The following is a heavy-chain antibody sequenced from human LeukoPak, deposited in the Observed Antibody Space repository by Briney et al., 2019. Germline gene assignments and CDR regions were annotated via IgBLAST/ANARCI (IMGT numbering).Heavy chain of an antibody. Sequence: ASVKVSCKASGGTFSSCAISWVRQAPGQGLEWMGGIIPIFGTANYAQKFQGRVTITADESTSTAYMELSSLRSEDTAVYYCARDQISGYYGSGSYYQDAFDIWGQGTMVTVSS. D-gene: IGHD3-10*01. J-gene: IGHJ3*02. CDR3: ARDQISGYYGSGSYYQDAFDI. CDR2: IIPIFGTA. V-gene: IGHV1-69*13. CDR1: GGTFSSCA.